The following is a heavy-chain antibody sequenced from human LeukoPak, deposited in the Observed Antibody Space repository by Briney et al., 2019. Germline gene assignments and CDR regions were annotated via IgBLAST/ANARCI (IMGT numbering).Heavy chain of an antibody. CDR3: ARDGGYYCDSSGYFDY. CDR2: IYYSGST. D-gene: IGHD3-22*01. Sequence: SETLSLTCTVSGGSISSSSYHWGWIRQPPGKGLEWIGSIYYSGSTYYNPSLKSRVTISVDTSKNQFSLKLSSVTAADTAVYYCARDGGYYCDSSGYFDYWGQGTLVTVSS. CDR1: GGSISSSSYH. J-gene: IGHJ4*02. V-gene: IGHV4-39*07.